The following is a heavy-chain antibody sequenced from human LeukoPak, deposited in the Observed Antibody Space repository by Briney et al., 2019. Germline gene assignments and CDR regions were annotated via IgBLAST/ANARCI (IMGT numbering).Heavy chain of an antibody. CDR1: GFTFNNYG. CDR2: ISYDGSNK. D-gene: IGHD1-1*01. J-gene: IGHJ4*02. CDR3: ARGRTGGFDY. Sequence: GGSLRLSCAASGFTFNNYGMFWFRQAPGKGLEWVAVISYDGSNKYYADSVKGRFTISRDSSKNTLYLQMDSLRAEDTAVYYCARGRTGGFDYWGQGTLVTVSS. V-gene: IGHV3-30*19.